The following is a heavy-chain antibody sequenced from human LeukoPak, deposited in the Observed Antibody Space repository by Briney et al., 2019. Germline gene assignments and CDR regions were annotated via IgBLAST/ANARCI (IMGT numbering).Heavy chain of an antibody. CDR3: ARDRSSGWFGSYYYGMDV. CDR2: IKQDGSEK. J-gene: IGHJ6*02. Sequence: GGSLRLSCAASGFTFSSYWMSWVRQAPGKGLEWVANIKQDGSEKYYVDSVKGRFTISRDNAKNSLYLQMNSLRAEDTAVYYCARDRSSGWFGSYYYGMDVWGQGTTVTVSS. D-gene: IGHD6-19*01. V-gene: IGHV3-7*01. CDR1: GFTFSSYW.